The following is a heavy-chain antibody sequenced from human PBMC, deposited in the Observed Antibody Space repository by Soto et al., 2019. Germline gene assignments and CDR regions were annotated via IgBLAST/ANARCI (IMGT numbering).Heavy chain of an antibody. Sequence: GGSLRLSCAASGFTLSRDWMHWVRQAPGKGLGWVSRINSDGRTTNYAGPVKGRFTIYRDNAKNTLYLQMNSLRAEDTAVYYCARGNGYNKDDAFDIWGQGTMVTVSS. CDR2: INSDGRTT. D-gene: IGHD5-12*01. V-gene: IGHV3-74*01. CDR1: GFTLSRDW. CDR3: ARGNGYNKDDAFDI. J-gene: IGHJ3*02.